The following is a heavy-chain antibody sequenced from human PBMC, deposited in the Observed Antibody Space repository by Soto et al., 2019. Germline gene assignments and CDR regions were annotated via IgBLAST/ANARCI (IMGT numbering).Heavy chain of an antibody. CDR3: ARQFTDGDYQY. Sequence: QVQLVQSGAEVKTPGSSVKVSCKASGGTFTTYPINWVRQAPGQGLEWMGGIIPMFGTTNYAQKFQGRVTITADESTSTAYMELSSLRSEDTAMYYCARQFTDGDYQYWGQGTLVTVSS. D-gene: IGHD4-17*01. CDR2: IIPMFGTT. V-gene: IGHV1-69*01. CDR1: GGTFTTYP. J-gene: IGHJ4*02.